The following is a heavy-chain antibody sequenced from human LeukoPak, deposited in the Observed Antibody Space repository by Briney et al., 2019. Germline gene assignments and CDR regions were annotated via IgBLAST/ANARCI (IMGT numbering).Heavy chain of an antibody. V-gene: IGHV3-7*01. D-gene: IGHD1-7*01. Sequence: GGSLRLSCAASGFTFSSYWMNWARQAPGKGLEWVASINHNGNVNYYVDSVKGRFTISRDNSKNTLYLQMNSLRAEDTAVYYCARETGTTTLRSSFDYWGQGTLVTVSS. CDR3: ARETGTTTLRSSFDY. J-gene: IGHJ4*02. CDR1: GFTFSSYW. CDR2: INHNGNVN.